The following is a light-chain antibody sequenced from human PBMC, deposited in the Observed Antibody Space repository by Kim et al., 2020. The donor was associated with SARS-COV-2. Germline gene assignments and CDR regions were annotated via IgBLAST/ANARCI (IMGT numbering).Light chain of an antibody. CDR1: PGISSS. V-gene: IGKV1-13*02. Sequence: CASVGDRVTIACRASPGISSSLAWYQQTPGKAPKLLIYDSSSLESGVPSRFSGSGSGTDFTLTICSLQPGDFATYYCQQFNSYPRTFGKGTRLEI. CDR2: DSS. J-gene: IGKJ2*01. CDR3: QQFNSYPRT.